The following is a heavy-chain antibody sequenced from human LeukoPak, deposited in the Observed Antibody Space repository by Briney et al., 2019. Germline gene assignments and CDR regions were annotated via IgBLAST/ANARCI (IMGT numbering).Heavy chain of an antibody. CDR2: IHYTGTT. Sequence: SETLSLTCTVSGGSISGSSSYCGWIRQPPGEGLDYIGSIHYTGTTYYNPSLKSRVTLSVDTSQNQFSLKLTSVTAADTAVYYCARGSPYASWGQGTLVTVSS. CDR3: ARGSPYAS. J-gene: IGHJ5*02. D-gene: IGHD1-26*01. CDR1: GGSISGSSSY. V-gene: IGHV4-39*01.